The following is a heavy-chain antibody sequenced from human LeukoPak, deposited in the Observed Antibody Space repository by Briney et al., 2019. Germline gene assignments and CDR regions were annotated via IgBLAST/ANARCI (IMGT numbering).Heavy chain of an antibody. CDR3: AYTENYYDSYGLDV. D-gene: IGHD3-22*01. Sequence: PSETLSLTCTVSGGSISSGGYYWSWIRQPPGKGLEWIGYIYYSGSSNYNPSFKSRITISVDRSKNHFSLKLSSVTAADTAVYFCAYTENYYDSYGLDVWGQGTTVTVSS. CDR1: GGSISSGGYY. J-gene: IGHJ6*02. CDR2: IYYSGSS. V-gene: IGHV4-61*03.